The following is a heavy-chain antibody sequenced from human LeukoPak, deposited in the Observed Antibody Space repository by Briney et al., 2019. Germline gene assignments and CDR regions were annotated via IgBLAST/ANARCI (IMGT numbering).Heavy chain of an antibody. CDR1: GFTFTNYA. Sequence: PGGSLRLSCAASGFTFTNYAMSWVRQAPGKGLEWVSTISASGGNTYYADSVKGRFTISRDNSENTLYLQMNSLRAEDTAVYYCAKDSLIHTPLGWFDPWGQGTLVTVSS. CDR2: ISASGGNT. V-gene: IGHV3-23*01. D-gene: IGHD2-15*01. CDR3: AKDSLIHTPLGWFDP. J-gene: IGHJ5*02.